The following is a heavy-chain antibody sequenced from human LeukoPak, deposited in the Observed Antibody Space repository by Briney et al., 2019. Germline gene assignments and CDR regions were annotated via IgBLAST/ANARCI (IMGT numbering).Heavy chain of an antibody. CDR3: GKTTTGYSSGQKPAWPVDY. Sequence: GGSLRLSCEASGFTFGSYAMYWVRQAPGKGLEWGAGIFGSGGSAHYADYAKGRFTISRDNSKNTVYLQINSLRAEDTAVYYCGKTTTGYSSGQKPAWPVDYWGQGTLVTVSS. V-gene: IGHV3-23*01. CDR2: IFGSGGSA. CDR1: GFTFGSYA. D-gene: IGHD6-19*01. J-gene: IGHJ4*02.